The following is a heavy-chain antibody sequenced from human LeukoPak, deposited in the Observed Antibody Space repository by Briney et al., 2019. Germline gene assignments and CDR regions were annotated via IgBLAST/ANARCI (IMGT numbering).Heavy chain of an antibody. CDR1: GFTFSSYE. CDR3: AREYTHANYYYGVDV. J-gene: IGHJ6*04. Sequence: PGGSLRLSCAASGFTFSSYEMNWVRQAPGKGLERVSYISGSGSTIYYADSVKGRFTISRDNAKNSLSLQMNSLRAEDTAVYYCAREYTHANYYYGVDVWGKGTTVTVSS. CDR2: ISGSGSTI. V-gene: IGHV3-48*03. D-gene: IGHD2-2*01.